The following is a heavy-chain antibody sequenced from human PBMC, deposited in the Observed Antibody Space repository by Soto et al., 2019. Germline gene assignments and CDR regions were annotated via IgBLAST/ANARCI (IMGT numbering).Heavy chain of an antibody. CDR2: ISRSSSYI. D-gene: IGHD3-10*01. Sequence: GGSLRLSCAASGFTFSSYSVNWVRQAQGTGLEWVSSISRSSSYIYYADSVKGRFTISRDNAENSLYLQMNSLRAEDTAVYYCARDPIIAMVRGVINWFDPWGQGTLVTVSS. CDR3: ARDPIIAMVRGVINWFDP. J-gene: IGHJ5*02. CDR1: GFTFSSYS. V-gene: IGHV3-21*01.